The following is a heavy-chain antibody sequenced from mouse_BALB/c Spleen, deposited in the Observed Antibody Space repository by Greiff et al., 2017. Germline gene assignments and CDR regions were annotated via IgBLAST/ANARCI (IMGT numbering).Heavy chain of an antibody. Sequence: EVKVEESGGGLVQPGGSMKLSCVASGFTFSNYWMNWVRQSPEKGLEWVAEIRLKSNNYATHYAESVKGRFTISRDDSKSSVYLQMNNLRAEDTGIYYCTQLFDWGQGTTLTVSS. CDR1: GFTFSNYW. V-gene: IGHV6-6*02. CDR3: TQLFD. J-gene: IGHJ2*01. CDR2: IRLKSNNYAT. D-gene: IGHD4-1*02.